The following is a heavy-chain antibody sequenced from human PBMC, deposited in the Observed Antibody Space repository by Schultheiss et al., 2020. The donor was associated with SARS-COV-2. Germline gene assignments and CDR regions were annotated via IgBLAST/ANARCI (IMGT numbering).Heavy chain of an antibody. V-gene: IGHV4-34*01. D-gene: IGHD3-16*02. J-gene: IGHJ6*02. CDR3: ARQFYPYGMDV. CDR1: GGSFSDYY. CDR2: INHSGST. Sequence: SETLSLTCAVYGGSFSDYYWSWIRQPPEKGLEWIGEINHSGSTNYNPSLKSRVTISVDTSKNQFSLKLSSVTAADTAVYYCARQFYPYGMDVWGQGTTVTVSS.